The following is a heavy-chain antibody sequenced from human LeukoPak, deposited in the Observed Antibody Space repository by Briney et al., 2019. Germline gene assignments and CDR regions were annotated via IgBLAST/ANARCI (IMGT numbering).Heavy chain of an antibody. J-gene: IGHJ4*02. D-gene: IGHD1-26*01. V-gene: IGHV1-18*01. CDR2: ISAYNGRT. Sequence: ASVKVSCKASGYTFTSSYINWVRQAPGQRLEWMGWISAYNGRTNYAQKFQGRVTMTTDSSTSTAYMDLTSLRSDDTAVYYCARGWTYYPCIEYWGQGTLVTVSS. CDR3: ARGWTYYPCIEY. CDR1: GYTFTSSY.